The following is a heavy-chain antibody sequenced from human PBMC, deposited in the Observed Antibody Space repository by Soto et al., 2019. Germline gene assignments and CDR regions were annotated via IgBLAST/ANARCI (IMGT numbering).Heavy chain of an antibody. J-gene: IGHJ4*02. Sequence: GGSLRLSCAASGFTFSSYSMNWVRQAPGKGLEWVSSISSGSSYIYYADSVKGRFTISGDNAKNSLYLQMNSLRAEDTAVYYCARDGIQLWLPDYWGQGTLVTVSS. V-gene: IGHV3-21*01. CDR2: ISSGSSYI. D-gene: IGHD5-18*01. CDR3: ARDGIQLWLPDY. CDR1: GFTFSSYS.